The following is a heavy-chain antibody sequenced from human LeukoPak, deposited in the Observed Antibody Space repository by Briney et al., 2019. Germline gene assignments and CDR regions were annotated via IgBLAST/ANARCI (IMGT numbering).Heavy chain of an antibody. J-gene: IGHJ4*02. CDR2: INWNGGST. CDR1: GFTFDDYG. V-gene: IGHV3-20*04. D-gene: IGHD1-26*01. CDR3: ARWEISGSSDY. Sequence: GGSLRLSCAASGFTFDDYGMSWVRQAPGKGLEWVSGINWNGGSTGYADSVKGRFTISRDNAKNSLHLQMNSLRAEDTALYYCARWEISGSSDYWGQGTLVTVSS.